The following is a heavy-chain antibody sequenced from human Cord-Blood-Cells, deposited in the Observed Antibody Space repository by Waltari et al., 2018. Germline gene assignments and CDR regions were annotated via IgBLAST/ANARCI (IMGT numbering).Heavy chain of an antibody. J-gene: IGHJ6*02. V-gene: IGHV4-59*01. CDR1: GGSISSYY. D-gene: IGHD3-10*01. Sequence: QVQLQASGPGLVKPSETLYLTCTVSGGSISSYYWSWIRQPPGKGLEWIGYIYYSGSTNYNPSLKSRVTISVDTSKNQFSLKLSSVTAADTAVYYCARAGSGSYYYYDGMDVWGQGTTVTVSS. CDR3: ARAGSGSYYYYDGMDV. CDR2: IYYSGST.